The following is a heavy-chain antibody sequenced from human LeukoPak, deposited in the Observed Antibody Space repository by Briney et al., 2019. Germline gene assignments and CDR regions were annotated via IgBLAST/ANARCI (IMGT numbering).Heavy chain of an antibody. D-gene: IGHD1-1*01. CDR1: GFTFDDYA. V-gene: IGHV3-9*01. J-gene: IGHJ4*02. CDR2: ISWNSGSI. CDR3: AKGSNANWNDYEYFDY. Sequence: PGRSLRLSCAASGFTFDDYAMHWVRHAPGKGLEWVSGISWNSGSIGYADSVKGRFTISRDNAKNSLYLQMNSLRAEDTALYYCAKGSNANWNDYEYFDYWGQGTLVTVSS.